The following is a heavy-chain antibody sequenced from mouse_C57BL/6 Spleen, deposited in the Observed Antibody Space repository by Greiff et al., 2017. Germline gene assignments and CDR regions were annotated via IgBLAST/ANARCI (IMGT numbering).Heavy chain of an antibody. D-gene: IGHD2-3*01. CDR2: IYPGSGST. V-gene: IGHV1-55*01. J-gene: IGHJ1*03. CDR1: GYTFTSYW. Sequence: QVQLKQPGAELVKPGASVKMSCKASGYTFTSYWITWVKQRPGQGLEWIGDIYPGSGSTNYNEKFKSKATLTVDTSSSTAYMQLSSLTSEDSAVYYCARGDGYRAYFDVWGTGTTVTVSS. CDR3: ARGDGYRAYFDV.